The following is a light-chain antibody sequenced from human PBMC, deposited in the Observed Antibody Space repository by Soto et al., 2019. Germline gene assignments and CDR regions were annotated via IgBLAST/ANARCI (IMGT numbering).Light chain of an antibody. CDR2: DAS. Sequence: EIVLTQSPATLSLSPGERATLSCRASQSVSSYLAWYQQKPGQAPRLLIYDASNRATGIPARFSGSGSGTDFTLTISSLAPEDFAVYYWQQRSNWLWTFGQGTKVEIK. CDR1: QSVSSY. J-gene: IGKJ1*01. V-gene: IGKV3-11*01. CDR3: QQRSNWLWT.